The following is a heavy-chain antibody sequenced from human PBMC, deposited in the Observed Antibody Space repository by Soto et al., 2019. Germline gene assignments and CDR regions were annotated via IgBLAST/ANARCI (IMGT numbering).Heavy chain of an antibody. J-gene: IGHJ6*02. CDR3: ARGGDCSKTSCYLARLYYGLDV. Sequence: GGSLRLSCAASGFTFGSYAMHWVRQAPGKRLEWLAVISYDASNKYYADSVKGRFTVSRDNSKNTLYLQMNSLRAGDTAVYNCARGGDCSKTSCYLARLYYGLDVWGQGTTVTVSS. CDR2: ISYDASNK. V-gene: IGHV3-30-3*01. D-gene: IGHD2-2*01. CDR1: GFTFGSYA.